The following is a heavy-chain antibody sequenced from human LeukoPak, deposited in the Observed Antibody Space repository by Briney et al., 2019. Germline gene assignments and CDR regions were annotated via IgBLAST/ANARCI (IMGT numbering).Heavy chain of an antibody. CDR2: INHSGST. CDR1: GGSFSGYY. D-gene: IGHD6-25*01. Sequence: SETLSLTCAVYGGSFSGYYWTWIRQPPGKGLEWIGEINHSGSTNYNPSLKSRVTMSIDTSKNQFSLKLSSVTAADTAVYYCARGGQRFDPWGQGTLVTVSS. J-gene: IGHJ5*02. CDR3: ARGGQRFDP. V-gene: IGHV4-34*01.